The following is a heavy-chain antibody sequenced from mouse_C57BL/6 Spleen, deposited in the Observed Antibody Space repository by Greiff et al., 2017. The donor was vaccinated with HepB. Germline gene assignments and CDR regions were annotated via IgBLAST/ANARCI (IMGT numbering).Heavy chain of an antibody. J-gene: IGHJ3*01. Sequence: EVQLQQSGPELVKPGASVKISCKASGYTFTDYYMNWVKQSHGKSLEWIGDINPNNGGTSYNQKFKGKATLTVDKSSSTAYMELRSLTSEDSAVYYCAREGLLRSGFAYWGQGTLVTVSA. CDR3: AREGLLRSGFAY. V-gene: IGHV1-26*01. CDR1: GYTFTDYY. D-gene: IGHD1-1*01. CDR2: INPNNGGT.